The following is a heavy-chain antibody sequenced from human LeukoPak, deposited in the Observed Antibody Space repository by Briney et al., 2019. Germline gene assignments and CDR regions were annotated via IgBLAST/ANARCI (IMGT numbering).Heavy chain of an antibody. Sequence: ASVKVSCKASGYTFTSYGISWVRQAPGQGLEWMGWISAYNGNTHYAQKLQGRVTMTTDTSTSTVYMELRSLRSDDTAVYYCARTHTAMKSRYFDYWGQGTLVTVSS. CDR1: GYTFTSYG. CDR2: ISAYNGNT. J-gene: IGHJ4*02. CDR3: ARTHTAMKSRYFDY. V-gene: IGHV1-18*01. D-gene: IGHD5-18*01.